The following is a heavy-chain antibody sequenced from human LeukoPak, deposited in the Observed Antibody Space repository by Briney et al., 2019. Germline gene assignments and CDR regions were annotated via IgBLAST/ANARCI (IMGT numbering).Heavy chain of an antibody. CDR3: AKILWFTTGSYIFDY. V-gene: IGHV3-23*01. Sequence: PGGSLRLSCAASGFTFRNYVMRWVRQAPGKGLEWVSSISGSDVTTYYADSVTGRFTISRDNSKNTLYLQMNSLRAEDTAVYYCAKILWFTTGSYIFDYWGQGTLVTVSS. D-gene: IGHD3-10*01. J-gene: IGHJ4*02. CDR1: GFTFRNYV. CDR2: ISGSDVTT.